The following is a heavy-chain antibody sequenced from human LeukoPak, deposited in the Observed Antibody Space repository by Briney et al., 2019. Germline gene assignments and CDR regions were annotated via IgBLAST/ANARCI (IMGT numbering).Heavy chain of an antibody. CDR3: ARNANPTDAFDI. D-gene: IGHD2-2*01. Sequence: PSETLSLTCAVSGGSISSSNWWSWVRQPPGKGLEWIGEIYHSGSTNYNPSLESRVSISVDKSKNLFSLQLNSVTAADTAVYYCARNANPTDAFDIWGQGTMVTVFS. J-gene: IGHJ3*02. CDR2: IYHSGST. V-gene: IGHV4-4*02. CDR1: GGSISSSNW.